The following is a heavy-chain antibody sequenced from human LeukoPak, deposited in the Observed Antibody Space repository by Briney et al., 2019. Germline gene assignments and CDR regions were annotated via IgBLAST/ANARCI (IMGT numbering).Heavy chain of an antibody. Sequence: ASVKVSCKASGYTFTGYYMHWVRQAPGQGLEWMGRINPNSGGTNYAQKFQGRVTMTRDTPISTAYMELSRLRSDDTAVYYCARDPPSGSGYYPDYWGQGTLVTVSS. CDR1: GYTFTGYY. D-gene: IGHD3-22*01. CDR3: ARDPPSGSGYYPDY. J-gene: IGHJ4*02. V-gene: IGHV1-2*06. CDR2: INPNSGGT.